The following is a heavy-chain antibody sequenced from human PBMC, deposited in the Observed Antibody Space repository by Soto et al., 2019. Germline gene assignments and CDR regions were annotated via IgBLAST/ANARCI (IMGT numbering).Heavy chain of an antibody. CDR3: AKDFTPDSRWDIDY. CDR2: IYGNGRST. CDR1: GFTFSIYT. J-gene: IGHJ4*02. V-gene: IGHV3-23*01. D-gene: IGHD1-26*01. Sequence: EVQLLDSGGGLVQPAGSLRLSCAASGFTFSIYTMSWFRQAPGKGLEWVSSIYGNGRSTFYSASVKGRFTISRDNSGNTVYLQMSSLRAEDTAIYYCAKDFTPDSRWDIDYWGQGSLVTVSS.